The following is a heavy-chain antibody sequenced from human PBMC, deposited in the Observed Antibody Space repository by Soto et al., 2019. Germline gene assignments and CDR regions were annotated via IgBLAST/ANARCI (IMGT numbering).Heavy chain of an antibody. D-gene: IGHD2-2*01. CDR1: GYTFTSYG. CDR2: ISAYNGNT. V-gene: IGHV1-18*01. J-gene: IGHJ5*02. Sequence: ASVKVSCKASGYTFTSYGISWVRQAPGQGLEWMGWISAYNGNTNYAQKLQGRVTMTTDTSTSTAYMELRSLRSDDTAVYYCARQQDIVVVPAAIWFDPWGQGTLVTVSS. CDR3: ARQQDIVVVPAAIWFDP.